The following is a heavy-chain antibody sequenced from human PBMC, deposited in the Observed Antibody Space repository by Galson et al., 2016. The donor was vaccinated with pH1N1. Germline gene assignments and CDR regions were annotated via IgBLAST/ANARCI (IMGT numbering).Heavy chain of an antibody. Sequence: QSGAEVKKPGESLKISCKGSGYSFASSWIGWVRQMPGKGLEWMGIIYLGGPLVRYSPSFQGQVTISADKSIDIVYLQWSSLKASDTAIYYCARQNDYGDYRGDAFDIWGQGTMVTVSS. D-gene: IGHD4-17*01. CDR3: ARQNDYGDYRGDAFDI. V-gene: IGHV5-51*01. J-gene: IGHJ3*02. CDR2: IYLGGPLV. CDR1: GYSFASSW.